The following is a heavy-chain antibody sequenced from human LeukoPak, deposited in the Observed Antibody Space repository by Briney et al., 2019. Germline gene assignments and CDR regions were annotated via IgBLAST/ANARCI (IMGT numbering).Heavy chain of an antibody. CDR1: GGTFSTFG. V-gene: IGHV1-69*06. CDR2: IIPMSGTV. D-gene: IGHD5-18*01. Sequence: ASVKASCKASGGTFSTFGISWVRQAPGQGLEWMGGIIPMSGTVNNAQKFQGRVTITADKSTGTAYMELSSLRSDGTAVYYCARETGYAYGRAPLDYWGQGTLVTVSS. J-gene: IGHJ4*02. CDR3: ARETGYAYGRAPLDY.